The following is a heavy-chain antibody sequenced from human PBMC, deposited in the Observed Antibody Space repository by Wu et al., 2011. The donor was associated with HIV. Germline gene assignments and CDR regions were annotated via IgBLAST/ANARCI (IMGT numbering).Heavy chain of an antibody. J-gene: IGHJ2*01. CDR2: IIPIFGIT. CDR1: GGTFSSYA. CDR3: ARAPNPGRYFDL. D-gene: IGHD2-8*01. V-gene: IGHV1-69*14. Sequence: QVQLMQSGAEVKKPGSSVKVSCKASGGTFSSYAISWVRQAPGQGLEWMGGIIPIFGITNYAQKFQGRITISADTSTTTVYMDLSSLRSEDTAVYFCARAPNPGRYFDLWGRGTLVTVSS.